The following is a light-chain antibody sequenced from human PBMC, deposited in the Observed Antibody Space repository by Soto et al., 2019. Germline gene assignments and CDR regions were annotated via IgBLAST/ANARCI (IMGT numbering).Light chain of an antibody. J-gene: IGLJ1*01. V-gene: IGLV2-14*03. CDR3: SSYTTSETRV. Sequence: QSVLTQTASVSVSPGQSIAISCTGISSDVGSYNYVSWYQHHPGKVPKLMIYDVSSRPSGVSNRFSGSKSGNTASLTISGLQTEDEADYYCSSYTTSETRVFGTGTKVTVL. CDR1: SSDVGSYNY. CDR2: DVS.